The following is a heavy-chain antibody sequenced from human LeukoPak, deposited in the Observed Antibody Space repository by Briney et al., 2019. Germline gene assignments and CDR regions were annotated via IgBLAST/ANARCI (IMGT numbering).Heavy chain of an antibody. Sequence: PSETLSLTCAVYIDSFSNYHWNWIRQTPAKGMEWIGEVNESGGTNISPSLRSRVILSVDTSKNQFSLKLSSVTAADTAVYYCARHRVYIAAAPNWFDPWGQGTLVTVSS. V-gene: IGHV4-34*01. CDR2: VNESGGT. D-gene: IGHD6-13*01. J-gene: IGHJ5*02. CDR3: ARHRVYIAAAPNWFDP. CDR1: IDSFSNYH.